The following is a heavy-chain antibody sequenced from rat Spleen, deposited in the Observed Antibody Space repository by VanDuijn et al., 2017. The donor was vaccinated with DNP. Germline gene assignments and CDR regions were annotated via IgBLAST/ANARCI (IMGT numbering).Heavy chain of an antibody. CDR1: GFTFNYYW. V-gene: IGHV5S13*01. J-gene: IGHJ2*01. CDR3: ARHGIRGTGDY. Sequence: EVQLVESGGDLVQPGRSLKLSCVASGFTFNYYWMAWVRQAPTRGLEWVAYISYDGRRTSYGDSVKGRFTISRDNAENTQYLQMDSLRAEDTATYYCARHGIRGTGDYWGQGVMVTVSS. D-gene: IGHD4-3*01. CDR2: ISYDGRRT.